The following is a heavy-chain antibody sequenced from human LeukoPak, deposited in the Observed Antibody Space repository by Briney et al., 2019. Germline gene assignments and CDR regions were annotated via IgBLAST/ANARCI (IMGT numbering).Heavy chain of an antibody. CDR2: IYYSGST. J-gene: IGHJ3*02. D-gene: IGHD3-3*01. V-gene: IGHV4-39*07. Sequence: SETLSLTCIVSGGSISSSSYYWGWIRQPPGKGLEWIGSIYYSGSTYYNPSLKSRVTISVDTSKNQFSLKLSSVTAADTAVYYCARDLSDFWSGNDAFDIWGQGTMVTVSS. CDR3: ARDLSDFWSGNDAFDI. CDR1: GGSISSSSYY.